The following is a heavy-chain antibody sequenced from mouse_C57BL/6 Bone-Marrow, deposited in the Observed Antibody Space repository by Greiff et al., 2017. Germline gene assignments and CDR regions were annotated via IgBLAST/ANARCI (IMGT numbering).Heavy chain of an antibody. J-gene: IGHJ1*03. Sequence: DVQLVESGGGLVQSGRSLRLSCATSGFTFSDFYMEWVRQAPGKGLEWIAASRNKANDYTTEYSASVKGRFIVSRDTSQSILYLQMNALRAEDNAIYYCARDACPGCWYFDVWGTGTTVTVSS. CDR2: SRNKANDYTT. CDR3: ARDACPGCWYFDV. V-gene: IGHV7-1*01. CDR1: GFTFSDFY.